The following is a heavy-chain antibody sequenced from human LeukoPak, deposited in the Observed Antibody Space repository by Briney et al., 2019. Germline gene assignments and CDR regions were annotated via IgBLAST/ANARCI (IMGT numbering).Heavy chain of an antibody. CDR1: GFTFSSYW. J-gene: IGHJ3*02. Sequence: GGSLRLSCAASGFTFSSYWMNWVRQAPGIGLEWVANIKQGGSEKYYVDSVKGRFTISRDNAKNSLYLQMNSLRAEDTAVYYCARERYDAFDIWGQGTMVTVSS. V-gene: IGHV3-7*04. CDR2: IKQGGSEK. D-gene: IGHD4-17*01. CDR3: ARERYDAFDI.